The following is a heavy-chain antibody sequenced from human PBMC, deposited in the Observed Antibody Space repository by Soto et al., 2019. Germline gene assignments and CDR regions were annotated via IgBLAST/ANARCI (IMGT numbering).Heavy chain of an antibody. D-gene: IGHD5-18*01. V-gene: IGHV4-4*02. Sequence: SETLSLTCSVSGDSISNNKWWSWVRQPPGKGLEWIGEMHHSGSIHYNASLKSRATSSVDKSRNQFSLQLTSVTAADTAVYYCARDNGYSYGYTLDHWGQGTLVTSPQ. CDR3: ARDNGYSYGYTLDH. J-gene: IGHJ4*02. CDR2: MHHSGSI. CDR1: GDSISNNKW.